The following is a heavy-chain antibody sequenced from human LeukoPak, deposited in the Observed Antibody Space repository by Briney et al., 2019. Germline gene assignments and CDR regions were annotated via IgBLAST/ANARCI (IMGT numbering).Heavy chain of an antibody. V-gene: IGHV4-61*02. CDR3: ARVQWELGFDY. CDR1: GGSISSSSYY. D-gene: IGHD4-23*01. J-gene: IGHJ4*02. Sequence: SETLSLTCTVSGGSISSSSYYWSWIRQPAGKGLEWIGRIYTSESPTYNPSLKSRVTMSLDPSRNQLSLKLTSVTAADTAMYYCARVQWELGFDYWGQGTLVTVSS. CDR2: IYTSESP.